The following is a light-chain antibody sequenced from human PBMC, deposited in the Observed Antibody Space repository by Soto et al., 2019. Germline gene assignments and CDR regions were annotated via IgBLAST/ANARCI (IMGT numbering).Light chain of an antibody. V-gene: IGKV3-15*01. J-gene: IGKJ1*01. CDR1: ETVATN. CDR2: GAS. Sequence: EIVMTQSPATLSVSPGDRATLSCRASETVATNLAWYQQKPGQAPRLLISGASTRAAGTSDRFRGGGSGTEFTLTITSLRSEDSGTYYCQQYFEWPPMTFGQGTKVDIK. CDR3: QQYFEWPPMT.